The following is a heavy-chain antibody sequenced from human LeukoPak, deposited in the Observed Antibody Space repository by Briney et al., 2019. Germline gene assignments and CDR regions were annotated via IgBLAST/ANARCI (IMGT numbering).Heavy chain of an antibody. Sequence: SETLSLTCTVSGGSISSYYWSWIRQPPGKGLEWIGYIYYSGSTNYNPSLKSRVTISVDTSKNQFSLKLSSVTAADTAMYYCASVIATAIPFDYWGQGTLVTVSS. CDR1: GGSISSYY. V-gene: IGHV4-59*08. D-gene: IGHD2-2*02. CDR2: IYYSGST. CDR3: ASVIATAIPFDY. J-gene: IGHJ4*02.